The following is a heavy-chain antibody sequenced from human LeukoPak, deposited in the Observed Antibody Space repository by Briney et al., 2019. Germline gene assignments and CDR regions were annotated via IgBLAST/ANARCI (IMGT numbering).Heavy chain of an antibody. CDR3: ARVGQGIFDY. J-gene: IGHJ4*02. V-gene: IGHV3-48*04. CDR2: ISSSSTI. CDR1: GFTFSSYS. Sequence: TGGSLRLSCAASGFTFSSYSMNWVRQAPGKGLEWVSYISSSSTIYYADSVKGRFTISRDNAKNSLYLQMNSLRAEDTAVYYCARVGQGIFDYWGQGTLVTVSS.